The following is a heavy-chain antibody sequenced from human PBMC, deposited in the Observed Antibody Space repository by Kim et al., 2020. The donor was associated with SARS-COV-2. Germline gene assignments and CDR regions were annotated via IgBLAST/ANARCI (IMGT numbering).Heavy chain of an antibody. J-gene: IGHJ6*02. CDR2: SST. Sequence: SSTNYAQKFQGRVTMTRDTSTSTVYMELSSLRSEDTAVYYCARSGMDVWGQGTTVTVSS. CDR3: ARSGMDV. V-gene: IGHV1-46*01.